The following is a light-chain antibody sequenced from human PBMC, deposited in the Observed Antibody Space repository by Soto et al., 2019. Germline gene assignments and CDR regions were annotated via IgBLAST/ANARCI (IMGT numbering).Light chain of an antibody. CDR3: AAWDDSLREV. CDR2: NNN. Sequence: VTISCSXXXXNXGSNAVNWYQQLPGTAPKLLIYNNNQRPSGVPDRFSGSKSGTSASLAISGLQSEDEADYYCAAWDDSLREVFGTGTKLTVL. CDR1: XXNXGSNA. V-gene: IGLV1-44*01. J-gene: IGLJ1*01.